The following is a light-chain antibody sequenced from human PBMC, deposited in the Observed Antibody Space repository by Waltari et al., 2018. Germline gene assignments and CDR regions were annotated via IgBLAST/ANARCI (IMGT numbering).Light chain of an antibody. CDR1: QGIASW. J-gene: IGKJ2*01. CDR2: AAS. CDR3: QQANTFPYT. V-gene: IGKV1D-12*01. Sequence: DIQMTQSPSSVSASIGDRVTITCRASQGIASWLAWYQQKPGKAPKVGIYAASRLRSGVPSRFSGSFSGTNFTLMITNLQPEDFATYYCQQANTFPYTFGQGTKLEIK.